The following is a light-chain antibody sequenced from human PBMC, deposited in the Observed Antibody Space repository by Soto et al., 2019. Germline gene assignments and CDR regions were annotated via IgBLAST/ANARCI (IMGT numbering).Light chain of an antibody. CDR2: DAS. CDR3: QQYGSSPTT. V-gene: IGKV3-20*01. CDR1: QSVNFY. J-gene: IGKJ5*01. Sequence: EIVLTQSPGSLSLSPGDIATLSCRASQSVNFYLAWYQQKPGQAPRLIISDASSRATDVPDRFSGSGSGTDCTLTISRLEPEDFAVYYCQQYGSSPTTFVQGTRLEIK.